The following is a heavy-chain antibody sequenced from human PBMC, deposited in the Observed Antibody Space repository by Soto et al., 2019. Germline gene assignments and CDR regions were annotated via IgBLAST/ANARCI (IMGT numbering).Heavy chain of an antibody. V-gene: IGHV3-30*18. CDR3: AKDHYESSGYYDPDVFEI. D-gene: IGHD3-22*01. CDR1: RFPFSSYS. J-gene: IGHJ3*02. CDR2: RSDDGSNK. Sequence: GGSLKLSCEASRFPFSSYSMTRVRPAPGKGLKCVAVRSDDGSNKYYGDSVKGRFTISRDNSENMLYLQMNSRRAEDTAVYYCAKDHYESSGYYDPDVFEIWGQGTMDTVSS.